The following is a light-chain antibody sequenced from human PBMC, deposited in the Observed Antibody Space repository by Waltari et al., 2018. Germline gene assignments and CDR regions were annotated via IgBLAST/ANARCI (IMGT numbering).Light chain of an antibody. CDR1: QSVQKN. CDR3: QEYDSLPVT. CDR2: KAS. J-gene: IGKJ4*01. V-gene: IGKV1-5*03. Sequence: RARQSVQKNLAWYQQAPGKAPKVLIHKASRLESGAPSGFSGSGYGTEFTLTISSLQPDDFATYYCQEYDSLPVTFGGGTKVEI.